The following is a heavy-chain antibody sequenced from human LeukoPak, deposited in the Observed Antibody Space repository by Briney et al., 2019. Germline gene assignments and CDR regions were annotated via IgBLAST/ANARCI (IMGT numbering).Heavy chain of an antibody. D-gene: IGHD3-16*01. CDR1: GYTLTGHY. V-gene: IGHV1-2*02. CDR2: INPNNGAT. CDR3: TRDREGGSGWFDP. J-gene: IGHJ5*02. Sequence: ASVKVSCKASGYTLTGHYMHWVRQAPGQGLEWMGWINPNNGATNYEQKFQGRVTMTRDTSTSTAYMELTRLRSDDTAVYYCTRDREGGSGWFDPWGQGTLVTVSS.